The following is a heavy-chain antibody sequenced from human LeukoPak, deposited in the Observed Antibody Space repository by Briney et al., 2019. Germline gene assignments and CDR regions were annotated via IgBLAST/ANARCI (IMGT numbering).Heavy chain of an antibody. CDR3: AKGSKEGHIVVVTDEYYFDY. V-gene: IGHV3-23*01. Sequence: GGSLRLSCAASGFTFSSYAMSWVRQAPGKGLEWVSAISGSGGSTYYADSVKGRFTISRDNCKNTLYLQMNSLRAEDTAVYYCAKGSKEGHIVVVTDEYYFDYWGQGTLVTVSS. J-gene: IGHJ4*02. CDR1: GFTFSSYA. CDR2: ISGSGGST. D-gene: IGHD2-21*02.